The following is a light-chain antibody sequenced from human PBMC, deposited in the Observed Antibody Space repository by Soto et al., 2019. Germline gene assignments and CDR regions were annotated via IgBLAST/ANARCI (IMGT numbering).Light chain of an antibody. CDR3: AAWDDSLSGVV. J-gene: IGLJ2*01. Sequence: QSVLTQPPSASGTPGQRVTISCSGSSSNIGSNYVYWYQQLPGTAPKLLIYRNNQRPSGVPDRFSDSKSGTSASLAISGLGSEDEADYYCAAWDDSLSGVVFGGGTKVTV. CDR1: SSNIGSNY. V-gene: IGLV1-47*01. CDR2: RNN.